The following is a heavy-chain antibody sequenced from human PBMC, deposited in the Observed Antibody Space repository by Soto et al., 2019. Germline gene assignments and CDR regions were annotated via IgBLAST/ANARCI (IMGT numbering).Heavy chain of an antibody. J-gene: IGHJ4*02. Sequence: GGSLRLSCVASGFTFSHFTLNWVRRVPGKGLEWVSTISDRPTGHTHYAESVRGRFTISRDDSRDTVFLQMDSLRAEDTAVYYCTTRMTAHFDYWGQGVLVTVSS. CDR1: GFTFSHFT. V-gene: IGHV3-23*01. CDR3: TTRMTAHFDY. CDR2: ISDRPTGHT. D-gene: IGHD2-21*02.